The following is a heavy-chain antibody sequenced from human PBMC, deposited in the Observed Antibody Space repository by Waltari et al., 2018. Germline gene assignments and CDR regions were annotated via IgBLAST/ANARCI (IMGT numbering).Heavy chain of an antibody. J-gene: IGHJ4*02. V-gene: IGHV1-69*14. CDR1: GGTFSSYA. D-gene: IGHD2-15*01. CDR2: IIPIFGTA. CDR3: AREGGYCSGGSCYVRFLDY. Sequence: QVQLVQSGAEVKKPGSSVKVSCKASGGTFSSYAISWVRQAPGQGLEWMGRIIPIFGTANYAQKFQGRVTITADKSTSTAYMELSSLRSEDTAVYYCAREGGYCSGGSCYVRFLDYWGQGTLVTVSS.